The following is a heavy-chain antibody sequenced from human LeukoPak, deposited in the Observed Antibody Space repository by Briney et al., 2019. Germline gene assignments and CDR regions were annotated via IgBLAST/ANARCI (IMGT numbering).Heavy chain of an antibody. J-gene: IGHJ4*02. CDR1: GYSFTSYW. D-gene: IGHD5-18*01. CDR2: IYPDDSDT. CDR3: ARLGGEQLWFHHFDY. V-gene: IGHV5-51*01. Sequence: GESQKISCKGSGYSFTSYWIGWVRQMPGKGLEWMGIIYPDDSDTTYSPSFQGQVTISADKSISTAYLQWSSLKASDTAIYYCARLGGEQLWFHHFDYWGQGTLVTVSS.